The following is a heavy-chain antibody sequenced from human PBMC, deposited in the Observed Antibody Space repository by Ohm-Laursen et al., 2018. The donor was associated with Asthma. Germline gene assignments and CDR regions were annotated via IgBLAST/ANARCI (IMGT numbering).Heavy chain of an antibody. CDR1: GFTFSSYG. D-gene: IGHD1-26*01. CDR3: AREWGGMDV. Sequence: SLRLSCAASGFTFSSYGMHWVRQAPGKGLEWVAVIWYDGSNKYYADSVKGRFTISRDNAKNSLYLQMSNLRAEDTAVYYCAREWGGMDVWGPGTTVTVSS. J-gene: IGHJ6*02. V-gene: IGHV3-33*01. CDR2: IWYDGSNK.